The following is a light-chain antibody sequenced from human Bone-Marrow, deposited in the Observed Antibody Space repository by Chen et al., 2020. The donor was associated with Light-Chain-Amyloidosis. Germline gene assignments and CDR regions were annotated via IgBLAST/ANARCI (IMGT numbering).Light chain of an antibody. Sequence: SYVLTQPSSVSVAPGQTATIACGGNNIGSTSVHWYQQTPGHAPLLVVYDDSDRPSGIPGRLSGSNSGNTATLTISGVEAGDEADYYCQVWDRSSDRPVFGGGTKLTVL. CDR2: DDS. CDR3: QVWDRSSDRPV. V-gene: IGLV3-21*02. J-gene: IGLJ3*02. CDR1: NIGSTS.